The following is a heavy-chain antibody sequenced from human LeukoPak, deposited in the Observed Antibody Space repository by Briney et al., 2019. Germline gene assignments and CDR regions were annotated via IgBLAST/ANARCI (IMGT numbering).Heavy chain of an antibody. J-gene: IGHJ4*02. V-gene: IGHV3-48*02. D-gene: IGHD2-21*02. CDR2: ISSSSGTI. CDR1: GFSFSSYS. Sequence: GGSLRPSCAASGFSFSSYSMNWVRQAPGKGLEWVSYISSSSGTIYYADSVKGRFTISRDNAKNSLYLQMNSLRDEDTAVYYCARDRVVVTAVHYSDYWGQGSLVTVSS. CDR3: ARDRVVVTAVHYSDY.